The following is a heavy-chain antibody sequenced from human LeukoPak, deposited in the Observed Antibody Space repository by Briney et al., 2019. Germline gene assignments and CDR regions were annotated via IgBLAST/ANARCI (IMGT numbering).Heavy chain of an antibody. J-gene: IGHJ4*02. CDR1: GGSFSGYY. Sequence: SGTLSLTCAVYGGSFSGYYWSWIRQPPGKGLEWIGEINHSGSTNYNPSLKSRVTISVDTSKNQFSLKLSSVTAADTAVYYCARGPYVWGSYRFLDYWGQGALVTVSS. D-gene: IGHD3-16*02. CDR3: ARGPYVWGSYRFLDY. V-gene: IGHV4-34*01. CDR2: INHSGST.